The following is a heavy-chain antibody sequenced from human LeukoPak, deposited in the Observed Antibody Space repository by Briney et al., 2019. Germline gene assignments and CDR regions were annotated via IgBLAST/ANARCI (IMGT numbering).Heavy chain of an antibody. CDR2: IIPIFGTA. V-gene: IGHV1-69*13. Sequence: GASVKVSCKASGGTFSSYAISWVRQAPGQGLEWMGGIIPIFGTANYAQKFQGRVTITADESTSTAYMELSSLRSEDTAVYYCARDSAFGDYGGIHDHYWGQGTLVTVSS. J-gene: IGHJ4*02. CDR1: GGTFSSYA. D-gene: IGHD4-23*01. CDR3: ARDSAFGDYGGIHDHY.